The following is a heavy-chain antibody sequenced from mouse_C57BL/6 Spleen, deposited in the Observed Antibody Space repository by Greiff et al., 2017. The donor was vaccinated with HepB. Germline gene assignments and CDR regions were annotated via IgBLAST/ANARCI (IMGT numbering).Heavy chain of an antibody. V-gene: IGHV14-3*01. CDR1: GFNFKNTY. D-gene: IGHD2-1*01. CDR2: IDPANGNT. J-gene: IGHJ4*01. Sequence: EVQRVESVAELVRPGASVKLSCTASGFNFKNTYMHWVKQRPEQGLEWIGRIDPANGNTKYAPKFQGKATITADTSSNTAYLQLSSLTSEDTAIYYCARGQLWYPKYYAMDYWGQGTSVTVSS. CDR3: ARGQLWYPKYYAMDY.